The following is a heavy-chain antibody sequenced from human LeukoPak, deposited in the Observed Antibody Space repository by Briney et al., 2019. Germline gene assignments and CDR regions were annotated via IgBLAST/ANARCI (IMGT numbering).Heavy chain of an antibody. CDR2: IYSGGST. D-gene: IGHD4-17*01. J-gene: IGHJ4*02. Sequence: GGSLRLSCAASGFTVSSNYMSWVRQAPGKGLEWVSVIYSGGSTYYADSVKGRFTISRDNSKNTLYLQMNSLRAEDTAVNYCASPTPNYGDYVRYWGQGTLVTVSS. CDR1: GFTVSSNY. V-gene: IGHV3-53*01. CDR3: ASPTPNYGDYVRY.